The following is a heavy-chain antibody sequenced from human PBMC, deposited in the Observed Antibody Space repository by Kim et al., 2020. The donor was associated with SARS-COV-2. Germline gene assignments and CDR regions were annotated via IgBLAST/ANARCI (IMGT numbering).Heavy chain of an antibody. CDR3: ARDRPYYYYMDV. V-gene: IGHV3-66*01. Sequence: GGSLRLSCAASGITVSSSYMSWVRQAPGKGLEWVSFIYSGGSTYYADSVKGRFTISRDNSKNTLYLQMNSLRAEDTAVYYCARDRPYYYYMDVWGKGTT. CDR1: GITVSSSY. CDR2: IYSGGST. J-gene: IGHJ6*03.